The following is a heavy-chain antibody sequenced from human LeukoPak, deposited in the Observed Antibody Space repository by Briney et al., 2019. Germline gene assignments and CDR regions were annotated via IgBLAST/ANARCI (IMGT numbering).Heavy chain of an antibody. CDR1: GFTFSSYA. D-gene: IGHD3-10*01. V-gene: IGHV3-30-3*01. CDR2: ISYDGSNK. J-gene: IGHJ6*02. Sequence: AGGSLRLSCAASGFTFSSYAMHWVRQAPGKGLEWVAVISYDGSNKYYADSVKGRFTISRDNSKNTLYLQMNSLRAEDTAVYYCARTPLWNYYYGMDVRGQGTTVTVSS. CDR3: ARTPLWNYYYGMDV.